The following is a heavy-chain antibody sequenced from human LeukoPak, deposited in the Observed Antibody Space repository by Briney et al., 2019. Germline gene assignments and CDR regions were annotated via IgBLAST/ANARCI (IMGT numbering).Heavy chain of an antibody. CDR2: INHSGSTS. J-gene: IGHJ4*02. CDR3: ARKSGYARDY. Sequence: PSETLSLTCAVYGESFSGYFWNWIRQPPGKGLEWIGEINHSGSTSNHNPSLKSRVTMSVDTSKNQFSLKLSSVTAADTAVYYCARKSGYARDYWGQGNLVTISS. V-gene: IGHV4-34*01. CDR1: GESFSGYF. D-gene: IGHD5-12*01.